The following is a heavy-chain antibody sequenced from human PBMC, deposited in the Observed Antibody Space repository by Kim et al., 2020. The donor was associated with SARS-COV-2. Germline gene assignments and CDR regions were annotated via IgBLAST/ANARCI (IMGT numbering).Heavy chain of an antibody. V-gene: IGHV3-11*04. Sequence: KGRLTISRNKAKNSTYLQMNSLRAEDTAVYYCARGDYGDYPLYYYYYGMDVWGQGTTVTVSS. J-gene: IGHJ6*02. D-gene: IGHD4-17*01. CDR3: ARGDYGDYPLYYYYYGMDV.